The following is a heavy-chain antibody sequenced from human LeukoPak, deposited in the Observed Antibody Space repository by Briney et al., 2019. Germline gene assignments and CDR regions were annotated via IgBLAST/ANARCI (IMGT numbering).Heavy chain of an antibody. Sequence: KPSETLSLTCAVYGGSFSGYYWSWIRQPPGKGLKWMGEINHSGSTNYNPSLKSRVSISVDTSKNQFSLELSSVTAADTAVYYCARGAVSADAFDIWGEGTMVTVSS. D-gene: IGHD1-14*01. CDR1: GGSFSGYY. V-gene: IGHV4-34*01. J-gene: IGHJ3*02. CDR3: ARGAVSADAFDI. CDR2: INHSGST.